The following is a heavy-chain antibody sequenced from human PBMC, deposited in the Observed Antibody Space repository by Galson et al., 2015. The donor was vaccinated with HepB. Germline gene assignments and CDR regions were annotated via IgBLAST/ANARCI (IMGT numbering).Heavy chain of an antibody. CDR2: INPSGGST. J-gene: IGHJ4*02. D-gene: IGHD2-2*01. Sequence: SVKVSCKASGYTFTSYYMHWVRQAPGQGLEWMGVINPSGGSTSYAQKLQGRVTMTRDTSTSTVYMEPSSLRSEDTAVYYCARGYCSSTSCYESFDYWGQGTLVTVSS. CDR1: GYTFTSYY. V-gene: IGHV1-46*04. CDR3: ARGYCSSTSCYESFDY.